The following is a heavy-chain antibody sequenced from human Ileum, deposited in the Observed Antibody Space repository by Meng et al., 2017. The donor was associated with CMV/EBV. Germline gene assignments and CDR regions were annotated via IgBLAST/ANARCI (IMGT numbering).Heavy chain of an antibody. CDR2: IIPILGTP. Sequence: SVKVSCKSSAGTLSTYVISWVRQAPGQGLEWMGGIIPILGTPSYAKKFQGRVMITSDKSTSTAYMELSSLRSDDTAVDYCARAYYQSSGYYYGLWGQGTLVTVSS. V-gene: IGHV1-69*10. J-gene: IGHJ4*02. D-gene: IGHD3-22*01. CDR1: AGTLSTYV. CDR3: ARAYYQSSGYYYGL.